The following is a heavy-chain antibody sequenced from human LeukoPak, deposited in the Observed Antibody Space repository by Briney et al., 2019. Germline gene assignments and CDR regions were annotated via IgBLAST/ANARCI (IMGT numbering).Heavy chain of an antibody. D-gene: IGHD3-22*01. V-gene: IGHV4-38-2*02. CDR2: IYHSGST. Sequence: SETLSLTCTVSGYSTSSGYYWGWIRQPPGKGLEWIGSIYHSGSTYYNPSLKSRVTISVDTSKNQFSLKLSSVTAADTAVYYCANYYYDSSGQFDYWGQGTLVTVSS. CDR3: ANYYYDSSGQFDY. J-gene: IGHJ4*02. CDR1: GYSTSSGYY.